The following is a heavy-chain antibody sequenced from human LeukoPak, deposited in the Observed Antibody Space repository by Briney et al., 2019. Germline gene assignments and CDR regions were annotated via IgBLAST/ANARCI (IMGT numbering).Heavy chain of an antibody. CDR1: GFTVSSNY. J-gene: IGHJ4*02. V-gene: IGHV3-53*01. CDR2: IYSGGST. D-gene: IGHD1-26*01. Sequence: PGGSLRLSCAASGFTVSSNYMSWVRQAPGKGLEWVSVIYSGGSTYYADSVKGRFTISRDNAKNSLYLQMNSLRAEDTAVYYCARDSPPSVGATLDYWGQGTLVTVSS. CDR3: ARDSPPSVGATLDY.